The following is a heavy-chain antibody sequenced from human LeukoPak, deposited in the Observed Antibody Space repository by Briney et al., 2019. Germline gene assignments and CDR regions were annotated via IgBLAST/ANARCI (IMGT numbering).Heavy chain of an antibody. CDR2: IYNSGTT. D-gene: IGHD5-24*01. J-gene: IGHJ5*02. CDR3: ARGPGGYMFGP. CDR1: GGSISSGDYY. V-gene: IGHV4-30-4*01. Sequence: SQTLSLTCTVSGGSISSGDYYWSWIRQPPGKGLEYIGYIYNSGTTFYNPSLKSRVAISLDTSKKQFSLKLSSVTAADTAVYYCARGPGGYMFGPWGQGTLVTVSS.